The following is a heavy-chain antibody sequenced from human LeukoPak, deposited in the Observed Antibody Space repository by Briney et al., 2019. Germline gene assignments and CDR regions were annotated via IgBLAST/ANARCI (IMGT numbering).Heavy chain of an antibody. CDR3: ARDDSSGWSGGAGFDY. CDR2: IYHSGST. D-gene: IGHD6-19*01. J-gene: IGHJ4*02. CDR1: GYSISSGYY. Sequence: PSETLSLTCTVSGYSISSGYYWGWIRQPPGKGLEWIGSIYHSGSTYYNPSLKSRVTISVDTSKNQFSLKLSSVTAADTAVYYCARDDSSGWSGGAGFDYWGQGTLVTVSS. V-gene: IGHV4-38-2*02.